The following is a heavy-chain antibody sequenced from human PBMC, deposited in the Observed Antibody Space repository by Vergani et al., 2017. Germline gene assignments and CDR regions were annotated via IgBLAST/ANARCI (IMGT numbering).Heavy chain of an antibody. CDR2: INPNGGGT. J-gene: IGHJ4*02. Sequence: QVQLVQSGAEVKKPGASVRVSCKASGYTFTGYYMHWVRQAPGQGLEWMGWINPNGGGTNYAQKFQGRVTMTRDTSLSTAYMELSRLRSDDTAVYYCARDRGLEEVFGVVIAPYFDYWGQGTLVTVSS. D-gene: IGHD2-21*01. CDR3: ARDRGLEEVFGVVIAPYFDY. V-gene: IGHV1-2*02. CDR1: GYTFTGYY.